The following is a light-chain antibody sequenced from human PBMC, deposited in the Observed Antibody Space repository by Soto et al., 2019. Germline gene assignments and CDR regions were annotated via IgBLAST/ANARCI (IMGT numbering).Light chain of an antibody. CDR2: KAS. CDR1: QSISSW. CDR3: QQYNSYWT. Sequence: EIQMTQSPSTLSESVGDRVTITCRASQSISSWLAWYQQKPGKAPKLLIYKASSLESGVPSRFSGSGSGTEFTLTISSLQPDDFATYYCQQYNSYWTFGQGTKVDIK. J-gene: IGKJ1*01. V-gene: IGKV1-5*03.